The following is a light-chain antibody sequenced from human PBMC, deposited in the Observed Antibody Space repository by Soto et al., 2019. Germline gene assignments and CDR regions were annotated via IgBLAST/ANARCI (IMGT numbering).Light chain of an antibody. CDR3: QQYGSSPLT. Sequence: EILLTQSPATLSLSPGERATLSCRASQSVSSYLAWYQQKHGQAPRILIYGASSRATGIPDRFSGSGSGTDFTLTISRLEPEDFEVYYCQQYGSSPLTFGGGTKVDIK. J-gene: IGKJ4*01. CDR2: GAS. V-gene: IGKV3-20*01. CDR1: QSVSSY.